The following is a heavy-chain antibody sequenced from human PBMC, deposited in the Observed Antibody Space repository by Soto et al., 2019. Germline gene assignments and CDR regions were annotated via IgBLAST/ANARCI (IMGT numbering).Heavy chain of an antibody. V-gene: IGHV3-7*01. CDR1: GFTFSSYW. D-gene: IGHD3-3*01. CDR3: ARCQQNYDFWSGYYDAFDI. J-gene: IGHJ3*02. Sequence: GGSLRLSCAASGFTFSSYWMSWVRQAPGKGLEWVANIKQDGSEKYYVDSVKGRFTISRDNAKNSLYLQMNSLRAEDTAVYYCARCQQNYDFWSGYYDAFDIWGQGTMVTVSS. CDR2: IKQDGSEK.